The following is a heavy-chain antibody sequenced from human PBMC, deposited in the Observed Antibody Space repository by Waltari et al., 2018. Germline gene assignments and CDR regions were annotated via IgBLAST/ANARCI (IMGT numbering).Heavy chain of an antibody. V-gene: IGHV3-33*01. D-gene: IGHD6-13*01. CDR2: IWFDGSNK. J-gene: IGHJ4*02. CDR3: ARGGRGIAAAGTSEFWGY. CDR1: GSPFSAYG. Sequence: QVQLVASGGGEVQPGRSLRLSCAASGSPFSAYGMNWVRQAPGKGLEWVAVIWFDGSNKYYSGSVKGRFTVSRDNSKNILYLQMNSLRAEDTAVYYCARGGRGIAAAGTSEFWGYWGQGTLVTVSS.